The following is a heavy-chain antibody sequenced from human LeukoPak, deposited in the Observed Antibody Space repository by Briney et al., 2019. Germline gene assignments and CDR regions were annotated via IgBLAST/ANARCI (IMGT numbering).Heavy chain of an antibody. CDR2: ISSSSSYI. CDR1: GFTFSSYR. Sequence: GGSLRLSCAASGFTFSSYRMSWVRQAPGKGLEWVSSISSSSSYIYYADSVKGRFTISRDNAKNSLYLQMNSLRAEDTAVYYCAREGIAAAGTLDNYYYYGMDVWGQGTTVTVSS. D-gene: IGHD6-13*01. V-gene: IGHV3-21*01. CDR3: AREGIAAAGTLDNYYYYGMDV. J-gene: IGHJ6*02.